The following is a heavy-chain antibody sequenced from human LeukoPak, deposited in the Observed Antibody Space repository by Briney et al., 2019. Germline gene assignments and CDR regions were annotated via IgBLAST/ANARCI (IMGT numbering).Heavy chain of an antibody. D-gene: IGHD1-1*01. CDR2: MSYDGSNT. CDR3: AKDLEPSLKSYYYYYHCLDV. J-gene: IGHJ6*02. V-gene: IGHV3-30*18. CDR1: GFTFNTYA. Sequence: GGSLRLSCAAPGFTFNTYAMHWVRQAPGRGLEWLALMSYDGSNTYYADSVRGRFTISRYNSKSALYLQMTNLRAEDTAVYYCAKDLEPSLKSYYYYYHCLDVWGQGTTVTVSS.